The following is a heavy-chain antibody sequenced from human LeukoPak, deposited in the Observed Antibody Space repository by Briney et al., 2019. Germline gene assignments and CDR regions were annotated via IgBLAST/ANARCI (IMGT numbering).Heavy chain of an antibody. J-gene: IGHJ5*02. Sequence: GGSLRLPCAASGFTFSSYSMNWVRQAPGKGLEWVSSISSSSSYIYYADSVKGRFTISRDNAKNSLYLQMNSLRAEDTAVYYCAREQQQLASGDWFDPWGQGTLVTVSS. V-gene: IGHV3-21*04. D-gene: IGHD6-13*01. CDR2: ISSSSSYI. CDR3: AREQQQLASGDWFDP. CDR1: GFTFSSYS.